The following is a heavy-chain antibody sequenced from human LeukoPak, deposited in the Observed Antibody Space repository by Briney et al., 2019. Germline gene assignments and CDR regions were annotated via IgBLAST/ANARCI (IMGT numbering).Heavy chain of an antibody. D-gene: IGHD3-9*01. V-gene: IGHV3-21*01. CDR1: GFTFSSYS. CDR2: ISSSSSYI. J-gene: IGHJ3*02. Sequence: PGGSLRLSCAASGFTFSSYSMNRVGQAPGKGLEWVSSISSSSSYIYYADSVKGRFTISRDNAKNSLYLQMNSLRAEDTAVYYCAREPYYDILTGHYSEAFDIWGQGTMVTVSP. CDR3: AREPYYDILTGHYSEAFDI.